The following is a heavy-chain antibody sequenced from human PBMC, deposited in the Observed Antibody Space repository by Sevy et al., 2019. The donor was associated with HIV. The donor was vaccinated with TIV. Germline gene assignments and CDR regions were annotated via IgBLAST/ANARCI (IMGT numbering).Heavy chain of an antibody. D-gene: IGHD5-18*01. CDR1: GFTFTNYG. V-gene: IGHV3-33*08. Sequence: GGSLRLSCAASGFTFTNYGMHWVRQAPGKGLEWVAVIWSDGTMKYYADSVKGRFTISRDNSKNTVYLEMNSLKTDDTAVYYCARDSRDNSNEPAPGYWGQGTLVTVS. J-gene: IGHJ4*02. CDR2: IWSDGTMK. CDR3: ARDSRDNSNEPAPGY.